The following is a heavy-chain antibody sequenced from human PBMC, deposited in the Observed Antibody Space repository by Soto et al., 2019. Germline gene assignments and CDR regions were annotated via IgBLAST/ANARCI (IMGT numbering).Heavy chain of an antibody. CDR1: GYTFTKYY. CDR3: AREIGEMISHTYYREFGF. D-gene: IGHD3-22*01. J-gene: IGHJ4*02. V-gene: IGHV1-46*01. Sequence: ASVKVSCKASGYTFTKYYMHGVVQAALRGRDGMGMINPSDGSTTYAQKFQGRLTMTRDTSTTTVSLELVSLRSEDTAVYYCAREIGEMISHTYYREFGFWGLGTLVTVSS. CDR2: INPSDGST.